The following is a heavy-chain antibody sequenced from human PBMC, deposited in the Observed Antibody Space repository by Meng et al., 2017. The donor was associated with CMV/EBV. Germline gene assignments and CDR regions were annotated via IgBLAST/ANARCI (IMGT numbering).Heavy chain of an antibody. CDR1: GDSVSSDSAA. CDR3: AREDSSGWYEGPFDY. J-gene: IGHJ4*02. V-gene: IGHV6-1*01. CDR2: TYYRSKWYN. D-gene: IGHD6-19*01. Sequence: SETLSLTCAISGDSVSSDSAAWNWIRQSQSRGLEWLGRTYYRSKWYNDYAVSVKSRITINPDTSKKQFSLQLNSVTPEDTAVYYCAREDSSGWYEGPFDYWGQGTLVTVSS.